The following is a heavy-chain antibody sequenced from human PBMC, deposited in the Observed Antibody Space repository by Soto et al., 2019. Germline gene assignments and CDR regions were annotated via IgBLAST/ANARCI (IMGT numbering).Heavy chain of an antibody. Sequence: SETLSLTSTVSGGSIRSGGYYWSWIRQHPGKGLEWIGYIYYSGSTYYNPSLKSRVTISVDTSKNQFSLKLSSVTAADTAVYYCARDSLRFLEWLPNYYYYGMDVWGQGTTVTVSS. CDR2: IYYSGST. V-gene: IGHV4-31*03. J-gene: IGHJ6*02. D-gene: IGHD3-3*01. CDR3: ARDSLRFLEWLPNYYYYGMDV. CDR1: GGSIRSGGYY.